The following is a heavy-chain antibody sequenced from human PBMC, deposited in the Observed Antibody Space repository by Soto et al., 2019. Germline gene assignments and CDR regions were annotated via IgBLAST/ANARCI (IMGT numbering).Heavy chain of an antibody. D-gene: IGHD6-19*01. CDR2: IFYSGGT. V-gene: IGHV4-61*08. CDR3: TREQSDDNYFDP. Sequence: TLSLTCTVSGAALSSGGNFYTWVRQPPGKGLEWLGYIFYSGGTNYNPSLKSRVTISLDKSKSQFCLRLISVTAADTAVYYCTREQSDDNYFDPWGQGTLVTVSS. CDR1: GAALSSGGNF. J-gene: IGHJ5*02.